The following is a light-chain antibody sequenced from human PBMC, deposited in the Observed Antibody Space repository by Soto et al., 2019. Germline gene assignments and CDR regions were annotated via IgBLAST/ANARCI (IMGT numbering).Light chain of an antibody. J-gene: IGKJ2*01. Sequence: EIVMTQSPGTLSLSPGERATLSCRASQSVSSSYLAWYQQKPGLAPRLLIYDASSRATGIPDRFSGSGSGTDFTLTISRLEPEDFAVYYCQQYGNFPYTFGQGTKVDIK. V-gene: IGKV3D-20*01. CDR3: QQYGNFPYT. CDR1: QSVSSSY. CDR2: DAS.